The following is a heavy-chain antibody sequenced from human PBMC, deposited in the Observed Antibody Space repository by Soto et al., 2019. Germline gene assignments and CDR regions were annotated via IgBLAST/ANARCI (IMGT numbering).Heavy chain of an antibody. V-gene: IGHV4-59*08. J-gene: IGHJ1*01. CDR2: IYYAGTT. D-gene: IGHD2-2*01. Sequence: PSETLSLTCTVSDGSLSPNYWSWIRQPPGKGLEWIGYIYYAGTTTYNPSLQSRVSISLDTSKNEVSLKLTSVTAADTAVYFCARLGAFYQAMDSWGQGTLVTV. CDR1: DGSLSPNY. CDR3: ARLGAFYQAMDS.